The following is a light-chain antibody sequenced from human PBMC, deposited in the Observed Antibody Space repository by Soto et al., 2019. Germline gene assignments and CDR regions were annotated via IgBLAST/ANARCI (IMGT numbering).Light chain of an antibody. Sequence: QSALTQPPSAPGSPGQSVTISCTATSSDLGGSNYVSWYQRHPGKAPNLMIYEVTTRPSGVPDRVSGSKSGNTASLTVSGLQAEDEADYYCSAYAGSSYVFGTEAKVTGL. J-gene: IGLJ1*01. CDR1: SSDLGGSNY. CDR2: EVT. CDR3: SAYAGSSYV. V-gene: IGLV2-8*01.